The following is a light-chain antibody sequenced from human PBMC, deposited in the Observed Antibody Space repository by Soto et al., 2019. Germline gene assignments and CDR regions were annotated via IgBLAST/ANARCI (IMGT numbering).Light chain of an antibody. J-gene: IGLJ1*01. CDR1: ALAKQY. V-gene: IGLV3-25*03. Sequence: SYELTQPPSVSVSPGQTASITCSGDALAKQYAYWYQQKAGHAPILMIYKDTERPSGIPDRFSGSSSGTTVTLTISGVQAEDEADYYCQSADISGPYVFGIGTKLTVL. CDR2: KDT. CDR3: QSADISGPYV.